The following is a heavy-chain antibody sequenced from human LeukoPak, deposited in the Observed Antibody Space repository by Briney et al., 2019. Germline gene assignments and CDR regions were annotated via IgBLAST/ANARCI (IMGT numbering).Heavy chain of an antibody. J-gene: IGHJ4*02. CDR1: GGSITSRNYY. CDR2: ISYSGST. CDR3: VRGGEGYYYGH. D-gene: IGHD5-24*01. Sequence: PSETLSLTCTVSGGSITSRNYYWNWIRQPPGKGLEWIGYISYSGSTHYSPSVRSRVNILRDTSKNQFSLKLTSVTAADTAVYYCVRGGEGYYYGHWGQGTLVTVSS. V-gene: IGHV4-30-4*01.